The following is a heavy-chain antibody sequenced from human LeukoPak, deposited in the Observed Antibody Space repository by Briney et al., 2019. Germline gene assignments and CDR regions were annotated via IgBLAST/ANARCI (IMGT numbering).Heavy chain of an antibody. Sequence: ASVRVSCKASGYTFSNFGINWVRQAPGQGLEWMGWISGNNDNPNYGQKFQGRFTVTTDSSTNTAYMELRNLRLDDTAVYYCARDGASTDDYWGQGTLVTVSS. V-gene: IGHV1-18*01. J-gene: IGHJ4*02. CDR3: ARDGASTDDY. CDR1: GYTFSNFG. D-gene: IGHD2-2*01. CDR2: ISGNNDNP.